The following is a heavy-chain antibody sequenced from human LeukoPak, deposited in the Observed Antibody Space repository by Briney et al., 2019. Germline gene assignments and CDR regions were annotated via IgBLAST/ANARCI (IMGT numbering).Heavy chain of an antibody. D-gene: IGHD3-22*01. V-gene: IGHV3-48*03. CDR2: ISTSGSTI. Sequence: GGSLRLFCAASGFTLRNYAMSRVRQAPGKGLEWVSYISTSGSTIYYADSVKGRFTISRDNTKNSLYLQMNSLRAEDTAVYYCARAPRKDSSGCYWFYYWGQGALVTVSS. CDR3: ARAPRKDSSGCYWFYY. CDR1: GFTLRNYA. J-gene: IGHJ4*02.